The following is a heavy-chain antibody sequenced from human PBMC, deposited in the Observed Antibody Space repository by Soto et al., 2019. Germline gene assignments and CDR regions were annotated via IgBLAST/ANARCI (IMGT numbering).Heavy chain of an antibody. Sequence: DVQLVESGGGLVQPGGSLRLSCAASGFTFSSYSMNWVRQAPGKGLEWVSYISGSSSMIYYTDSVKGRFTISRDNAKNSLAPQTNSLRAEHTAVYYCARDLNTRQEMLSALLGYWGQGTLVTVSS. CDR2: ISGSSSMI. CDR1: GFTFSSYS. CDR3: ARDLNTRQEMLSALLGY. V-gene: IGHV3-48*01. J-gene: IGHJ4*02. D-gene: IGHD3-16*01.